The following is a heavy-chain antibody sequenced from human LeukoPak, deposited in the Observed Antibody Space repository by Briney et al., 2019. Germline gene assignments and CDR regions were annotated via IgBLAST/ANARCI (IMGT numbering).Heavy chain of an antibody. CDR3: ARDRSGSSSVDDAFDI. CDR2: INVITGYI. Sequence: GGSLRLSCAASGFSFENYNMNWVRQAPGKGLEWVAYINVITGYIYYADSLKGRFTISRDNAKKSLFLEMNSLIVEDTAVYYCARDRSGSSSVDDAFDIWGQGIMVTVSS. D-gene: IGHD1-26*01. J-gene: IGHJ3*02. CDR1: GFSFENYN. V-gene: IGHV3-21*01.